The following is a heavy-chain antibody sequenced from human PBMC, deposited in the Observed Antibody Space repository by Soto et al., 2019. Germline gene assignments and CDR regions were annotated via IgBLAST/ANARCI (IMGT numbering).Heavy chain of an antibody. Sequence: GGSLRLSCAASGFTFSSYAMSWVRQAPGKGLEWVSGMSGSGGTAYYRDSGKGRFTISRDNSKQTLYLQMSSLRAEDTALYYCAKGPIFGVENIYDYWGQGTPVTVSS. J-gene: IGHJ4*02. CDR1: GFTFSSYA. V-gene: IGHV3-23*01. CDR3: AKGPIFGVENIYDY. D-gene: IGHD3-3*01. CDR2: MSGSGGTA.